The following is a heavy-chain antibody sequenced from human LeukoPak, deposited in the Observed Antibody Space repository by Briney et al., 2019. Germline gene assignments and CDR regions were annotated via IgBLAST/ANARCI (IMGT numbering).Heavy chain of an antibody. Sequence: SETLSLTCTVSGGSISSYYWSWIRQPPGKGLEWIGYIYYSGSTNYNPSLKSRVTISVDTSKNQFSLKLSSVTAADTAVYYCASPSITGTIDAFDIWGQGTMVTVSS. D-gene: IGHD1-20*01. CDR1: GGSISSYY. V-gene: IGHV4-59*01. J-gene: IGHJ3*02. CDR2: IYYSGST. CDR3: ASPSITGTIDAFDI.